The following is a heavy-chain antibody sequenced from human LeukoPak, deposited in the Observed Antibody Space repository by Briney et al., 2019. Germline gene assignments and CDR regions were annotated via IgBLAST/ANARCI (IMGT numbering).Heavy chain of an antibody. D-gene: IGHD6-25*01. CDR1: GYSFTNYW. V-gene: IGHV5-51*01. J-gene: IGHJ4*02. Sequence: GESLKISWKGFGYSFTNYWIGWVRQMPGKGLELMGILYPGDSDTRYSPSFQGQVTISADKFISTAYLQWSSLKASDTDMYYCARKSSGWPGDFNYWGQGTLVTVSS. CDR2: LYPGDSDT. CDR3: ARKSSGWPGDFNY.